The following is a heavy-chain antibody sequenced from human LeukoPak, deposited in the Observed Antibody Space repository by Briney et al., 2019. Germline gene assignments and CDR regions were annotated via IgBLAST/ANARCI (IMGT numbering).Heavy chain of an antibody. CDR2: IDRNGIA. J-gene: IGHJ5*02. D-gene: IGHD4/OR15-4a*01. CDR1: GGSLTAYY. V-gene: IGHV4-34*01. Sequence: PSETLSLTCAVYGGSLTAYYWSWVRQTPGKGLEWIGEIDRNGIANYNPSLRSRVTISVDTSKKQFSLTLRSVTVADAAVYSCARGRANYFGSRKNFFDPWGQGTLVSVSS. CDR3: ARGRANYFGSRKNFFDP.